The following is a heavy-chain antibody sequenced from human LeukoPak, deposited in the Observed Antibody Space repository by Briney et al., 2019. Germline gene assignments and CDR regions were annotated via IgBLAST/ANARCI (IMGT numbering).Heavy chain of an antibody. CDR1: GYIITSYA. CDR2: INGGNGNT. CDR3: ARRALAVAGAFDI. Sequence: ASVKVSCKASGYIITSYAIYWVRQAPGHRLEWMGWINGGNGNTKYSQKFQGRVAITRDTSASTAYMELSSLTSEDTAIYYCARRALAVAGAFDIWGQGTQVTVSS. D-gene: IGHD6-13*01. J-gene: IGHJ3*02. V-gene: IGHV1-3*01.